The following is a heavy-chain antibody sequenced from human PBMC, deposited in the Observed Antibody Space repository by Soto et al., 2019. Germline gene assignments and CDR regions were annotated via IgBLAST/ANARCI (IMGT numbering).Heavy chain of an antibody. Sequence: EVHLVESGGGLVKPGGSLRLSCAASGFTFSNAWINWVRQAPGKGLEWVGRVKSKNDGGTTEFAAPVKGRFAISRDDSKNMVYLEMNSLQTEDTAIYYCTTDSYITSIIVRFDYWGHGTLVTVSS. CDR3: TTDSYITSIIVRFDY. V-gene: IGHV3-15*07. J-gene: IGHJ4*01. D-gene: IGHD3-22*01. CDR2: VKSKNDGGTT. CDR1: GFTFSNAW.